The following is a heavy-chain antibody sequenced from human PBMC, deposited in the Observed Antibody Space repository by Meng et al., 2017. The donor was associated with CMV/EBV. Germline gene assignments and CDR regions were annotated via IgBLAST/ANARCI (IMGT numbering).Heavy chain of an antibody. J-gene: IGHJ5*02. V-gene: IGHV4-61*02. Sequence: QLPLHSSAXGLVXPSLPLSLPXTVSGCSISSGSYYWSWIRQPAGKGLEWIGRIYTSGSTNYNPSLKSRVTISVDTSKNQFSLKLSSVTAADTAVYYCAREVVVITPYNWFDPWGQGTLVTVSS. CDR3: AREVVVITPYNWFDP. CDR1: GCSISSGSYY. CDR2: IYTSGST. D-gene: IGHD3-22*01.